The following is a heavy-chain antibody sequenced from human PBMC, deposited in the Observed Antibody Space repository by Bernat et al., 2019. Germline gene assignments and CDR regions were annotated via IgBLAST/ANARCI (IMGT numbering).Heavy chain of an antibody. CDR1: GFTFSSYG. Sequence: QVQLVESGGGVVQPGRSLRLSCAASGFTFSSYGMHWVRHAPGKGLEWVAVIWYDGSNKYYADSVKGRFTISRDNSKNTLYLQMNSLRAEDTAVYYCARDKASPTFWSGYQSRLWMDVWGKGTTVTVSS. V-gene: IGHV3-33*01. J-gene: IGHJ6*04. CDR3: ARDKASPTFWSGYQSRLWMDV. CDR2: IWYDGSNK. D-gene: IGHD3-3*01.